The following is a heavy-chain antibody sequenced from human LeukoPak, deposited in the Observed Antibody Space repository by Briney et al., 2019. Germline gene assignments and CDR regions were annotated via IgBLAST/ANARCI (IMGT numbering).Heavy chain of an antibody. CDR2: ISGTGSNT. D-gene: IGHD1-7*01. CDR3: ARDQPGELTSLTLNWFDP. V-gene: IGHV3-23*01. CDR1: GFTFSGYA. Sequence: GGSLRLSCAASGFTFSGYAMTWVRQAPEKGLEWVSTISGTGSNTYYADSVKGRFTISRDNSKNTLYLQMNSLRAEDTAVYYCARDQPGELTSLTLNWFDPWGQGTLVTVSS. J-gene: IGHJ5*02.